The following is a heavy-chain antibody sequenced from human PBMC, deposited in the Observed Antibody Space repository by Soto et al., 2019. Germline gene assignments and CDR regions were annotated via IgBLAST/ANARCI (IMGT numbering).Heavy chain of an antibody. J-gene: IGHJ4*02. V-gene: IGHV3-30-3*01. CDR1: GFTFSSYA. CDR3: ARDSYRPVGATPDY. Sequence: QVQLVESGGGVVQPGRSLRLSCAASGFTFSSYAMHWVRQAPGKGLEWVAVISYDGSNKYYADSVKGRFTISSDNSKNTLYLQMNSLRAEDTAVYYCARDSYRPVGATPDYWGQGTLVTVSS. D-gene: IGHD1-26*01. CDR2: ISYDGSNK.